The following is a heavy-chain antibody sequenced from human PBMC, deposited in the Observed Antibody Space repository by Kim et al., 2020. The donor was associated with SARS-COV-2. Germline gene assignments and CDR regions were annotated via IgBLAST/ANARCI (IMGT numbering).Heavy chain of an antibody. Sequence: GRFTISRDNSKTTLYLQMNSLRAEDTAVYYCAKDGYYGSGSYYNFYYFDYWGQGTLVTVSS. V-gene: IGHV3-30*02. J-gene: IGHJ4*02. CDR3: AKDGYYGSGSYYNFYYFDY. D-gene: IGHD3-10*01.